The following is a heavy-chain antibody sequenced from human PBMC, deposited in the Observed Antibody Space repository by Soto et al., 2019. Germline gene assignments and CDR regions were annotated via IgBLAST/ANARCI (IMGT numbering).Heavy chain of an antibody. CDR1: VGSMNSYY. V-gene: IGHV4-59*01. D-gene: IGHD5-18*01. CDR2: IYYSGST. CDR3: AREGGSYFFDY. J-gene: IGHJ4*02. Sequence: ASETLSLTCTVSVGSMNSYYWNWIRQPPGKGLEWIGYIYYSGSTNYNPSLKSRVTISVDTSKNQFSLKLSSVTAADTAVYYCAREGGSYFFDYWGQGTPVTVSS.